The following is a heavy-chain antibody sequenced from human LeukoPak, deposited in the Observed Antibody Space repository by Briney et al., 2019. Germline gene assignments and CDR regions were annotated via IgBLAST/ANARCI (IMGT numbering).Heavy chain of an antibody. Sequence: GGSLRLSCAASGFTFSNYYIHWVRQAPGKGLVWVSRISGGGSSTTYADSVKGRFTISRDNAKNTLYLQMNSLRAEDTAVYYCAREGFGHWGQGTLVTVSS. CDR2: ISGGGSST. J-gene: IGHJ5*02. V-gene: IGHV3-74*01. CDR3: AREGFGH. CDR1: GFTFSNYY.